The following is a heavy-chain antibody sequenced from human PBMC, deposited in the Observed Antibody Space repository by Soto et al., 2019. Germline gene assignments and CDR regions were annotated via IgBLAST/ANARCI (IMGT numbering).Heavy chain of an antibody. J-gene: IGHJ4*02. D-gene: IGHD2-2*01. CDR3: ARSAPWFVVVPAAMSYFDY. CDR2: INHSGST. CDR1: GGSFSCYY. Sequence: PSETLSLTCAVYGGSFSCYYWSWIRQPPGKGLEWIGEINHSGSTNYNPSLKSRVTISVDTSKNQFSLKLSSVTAADTAVYYCARSAPWFVVVPAAMSYFDYWGQGTLVTVSS. V-gene: IGHV4-34*01.